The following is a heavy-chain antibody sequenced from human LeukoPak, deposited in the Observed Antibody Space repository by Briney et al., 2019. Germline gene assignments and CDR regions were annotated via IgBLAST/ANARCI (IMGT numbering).Heavy chain of an antibody. CDR3: ARGPLWSRYYYYGMDV. CDR1: AFTFSSYW. J-gene: IGHJ6*02. D-gene: IGHD3-10*01. V-gene: IGHV3-7*01. Sequence: GGSLRLSCAGSAFTFSSYWMSWVRQAPGKGLEWVANIKQDGSEKYYVDSVKGRFTISRDNAKNSLYLQMNSLRAEDTAVYYCARGPLWSRYYYYGMDVWGQGTTVTVSS. CDR2: IKQDGSEK.